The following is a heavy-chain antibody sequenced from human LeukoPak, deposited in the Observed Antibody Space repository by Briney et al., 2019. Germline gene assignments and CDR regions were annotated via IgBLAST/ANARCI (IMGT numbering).Heavy chain of an antibody. V-gene: IGHV1-46*01. D-gene: IGHD2-15*01. CDR2: INPSGGGT. CDR1: GYSFSSYY. J-gene: IGHJ4*02. CDR3: ARGEYCTAGTCPPGLS. Sequence: ASVKVSCKASGYSFSSYYMHWERQAPGQGLEWMGIINPSGGGTSYAEKFQGRVTMTRDTSTSTVYMELSSLRSEDTALYYCARGEYCTAGTCPPGLSWGQGTLVTVSS.